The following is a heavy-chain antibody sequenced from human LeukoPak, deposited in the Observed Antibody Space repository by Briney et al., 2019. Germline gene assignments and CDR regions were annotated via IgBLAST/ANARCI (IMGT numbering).Heavy chain of an antibody. CDR1: GFTLSHFG. D-gene: IGHD4-11*01. J-gene: IGHJ4*02. CDR2: IWSDATNQ. Sequence: PGRSLRPSCEAAGFTLSHFGMHWVRQAQGKGLEWVAVIWSDATNQYYGDSVKGRFTISRDNFKKTVSLQMDSLRAEDTAVYYCAKDAQRVFDYSNSLEHWGQGSLVTVSS. CDR3: AKDAQRVFDYSNSLEH. V-gene: IGHV3-33*06.